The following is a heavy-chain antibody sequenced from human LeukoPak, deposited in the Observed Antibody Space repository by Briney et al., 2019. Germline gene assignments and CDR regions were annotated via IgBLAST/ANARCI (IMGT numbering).Heavy chain of an antibody. CDR2: ISSSSSYI. CDR1: GFTFSSYS. V-gene: IGHV3-21*01. Sequence: GGSLRLSCAASGFTFSSYSMNWVRQAPGKRLEWVSSISSSSSYIYYADSVKGRFTISRDNAENSLYLQMNSLRAEDTAVYYCATQIAVAGLGDYWGQGTLVTVSS. J-gene: IGHJ4*02. D-gene: IGHD6-19*01. CDR3: ATQIAVAGLGDY.